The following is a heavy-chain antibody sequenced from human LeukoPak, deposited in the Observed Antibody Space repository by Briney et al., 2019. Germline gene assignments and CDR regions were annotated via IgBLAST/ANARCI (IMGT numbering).Heavy chain of an antibody. CDR3: VRKFATGD. CDR1: GFTFSSHL. J-gene: IGHJ4*02. Sequence: PGGSLRLSCAAFGFTFSSHLMHWVRQAQGTGLVWVSSVKSDGTATNYADSVKGRFTISRDNAKNTLYLQMNSLRVEDTAVYYCVRKFATGDWGQGTLVTVSS. CDR2: VKSDGTAT. V-gene: IGHV3-74*01. D-gene: IGHD1-14*01.